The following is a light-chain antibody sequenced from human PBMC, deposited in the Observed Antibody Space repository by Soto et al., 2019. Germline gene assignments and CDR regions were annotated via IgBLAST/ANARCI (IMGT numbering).Light chain of an antibody. CDR3: QQYNSYQWT. J-gene: IGKJ1*01. CDR1: QSISSW. CDR2: KAS. Sequence: DIQMTQSPSTLSASVGDRVTITCRASQSISSWLAWYQQRPGRAPKLLIYKASSLESGVQSRFSGSGSGTEFTLTISSLQHDDFETYNCQQYNSYQWTLGQGTKADIK. V-gene: IGKV1-5*03.